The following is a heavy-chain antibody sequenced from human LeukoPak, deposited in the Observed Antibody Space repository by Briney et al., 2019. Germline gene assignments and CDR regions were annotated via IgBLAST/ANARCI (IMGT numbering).Heavy chain of an antibody. CDR1: GYTFTGYY. Sequence: ASVKVSCKASGYTFTGYYIHWVRQAPGQGFEWMGWINPNSGATNYAQNFQGRVTMTRDTSITTAYMDLSSLRSDDTAVYYCARDLSRADYGWGTYHIDSWGQGTLVTVSS. V-gene: IGHV1-2*02. CDR3: ARDLSRADYGWGTYHIDS. J-gene: IGHJ4*02. CDR2: INPNSGAT. D-gene: IGHD3-10*01.